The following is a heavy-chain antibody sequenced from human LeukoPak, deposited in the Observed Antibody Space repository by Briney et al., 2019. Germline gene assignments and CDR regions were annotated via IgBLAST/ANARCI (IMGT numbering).Heavy chain of an antibody. J-gene: IGHJ4*02. CDR2: IKPDGIKK. D-gene: IGHD1-7*01. V-gene: IGHV3-7*05. CDR3: ARDMGWNSGDS. Sequence: GGSLRLSGAASGFTFSSYSMNWVRQAPGKGLEWVANIKPDGIKKSYVGSVEGRFTISRDNARNSVYLQMNSLRADDTAVYYCARDMGWNSGDSWGQGTLVTVSS. CDR1: GFTFSSYS.